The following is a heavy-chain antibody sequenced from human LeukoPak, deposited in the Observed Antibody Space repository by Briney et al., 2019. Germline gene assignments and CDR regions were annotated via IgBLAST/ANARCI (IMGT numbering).Heavy chain of an antibody. Sequence: SETLSLTCTVSGGSISSGGYYWSWIRQHPGKGLEWIGYIYYSGSTYYNPSLKSRVTISVDTSKNQFSLRLSSVTAADTAVYYCARHTRPGHSGYENAFDIWGQGTMATVSS. CDR1: GGSISSGGYY. CDR3: ARHTRPGHSGYENAFDI. J-gene: IGHJ3*02. D-gene: IGHD5-12*01. CDR2: IYYSGST. V-gene: IGHV4-31*03.